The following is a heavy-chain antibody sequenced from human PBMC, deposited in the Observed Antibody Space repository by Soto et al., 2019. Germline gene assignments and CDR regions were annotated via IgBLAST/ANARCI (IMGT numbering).Heavy chain of an antibody. D-gene: IGHD3-22*01. V-gene: IGHV3-23*01. CDR3: AKDLKPYDSSGYYDY. J-gene: IGHJ4*02. CDR1: GFTFSSYA. Sequence: GGSLRLSCAASGFTFSSYAMSWVRQAPGKGLEWVSAISGSGGSTYYADSVKGRFTISRDNSKNTLYLQMNSLRAEDTAVYYCAKDLKPYDSSGYYDYWGQGTLVTVSS. CDR2: ISGSGGST.